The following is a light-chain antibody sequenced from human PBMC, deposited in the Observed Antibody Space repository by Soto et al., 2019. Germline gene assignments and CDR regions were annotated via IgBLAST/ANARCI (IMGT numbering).Light chain of an antibody. V-gene: IGLV2-23*01. Sequence: QSALTQPASVSGSPGQSITISCTGTSNDVGYYNLVSWYQHYPGKAPKLMIYDASERPSGVSNRFSGSKSGNTASLTISGLQAEDEADYYCCSIALSDVILFGGGTKLTVL. CDR2: DAS. CDR1: SNDVGYYNL. J-gene: IGLJ2*01. CDR3: CSIALSDVIL.